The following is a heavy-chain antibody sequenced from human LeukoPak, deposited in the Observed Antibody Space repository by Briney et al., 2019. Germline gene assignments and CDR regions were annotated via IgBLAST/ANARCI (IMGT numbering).Heavy chain of an antibody. CDR2: IYSSGST. CDR1: GGSISHYY. V-gene: IGHV4-4*07. CDR3: ARTTAGGTWDY. D-gene: IGHD6-13*01. J-gene: IGHJ4*02. Sequence: PSETLSLTCTVSGGSISHYYWSWIRQPAGKGLEWIGRIYSSGSTNYNPSLKSRVTMSVDTSKNQFSLKLTSVTAADTAVYYCARTTAGGTWDYWGQGTLVTVSS.